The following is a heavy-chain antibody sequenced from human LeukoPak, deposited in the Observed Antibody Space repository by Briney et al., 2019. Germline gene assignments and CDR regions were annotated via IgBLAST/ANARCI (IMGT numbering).Heavy chain of an antibody. Sequence: ASVKVSYKASGYTFTTYYMHWVRQAPGQGLEWMGIVNPSSGTTNYAQQFQGRVTMTRDTSTRTVYMELSSLRPEDTAVYYCASNPESYSSSGLDYWGQGTLVTVSS. CDR1: GYTFTTYY. CDR3: ASNPESYSSSGLDY. V-gene: IGHV1-46*01. J-gene: IGHJ4*02. CDR2: VNPSSGTT. D-gene: IGHD6-6*01.